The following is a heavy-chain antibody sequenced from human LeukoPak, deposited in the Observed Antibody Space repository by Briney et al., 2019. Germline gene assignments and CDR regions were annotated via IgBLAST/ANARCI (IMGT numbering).Heavy chain of an antibody. CDR3: ARVDSYGYGGYYYYYMDV. V-gene: IGHV1-8*01. CDR2: MNPNSGNT. D-gene: IGHD5-18*01. CDR1: GYTFTSYD. J-gene: IGHJ6*03. Sequence: ASVKVSCKASGYTFTSYDINWVRQATGQGLEWMGWMNPNSGNTGYAQKFQGRVTTTRNTSISTAYMELSSLRSEDTAVYYCARVDSYGYGGYYYYYMDVWGKGTTVTVSS.